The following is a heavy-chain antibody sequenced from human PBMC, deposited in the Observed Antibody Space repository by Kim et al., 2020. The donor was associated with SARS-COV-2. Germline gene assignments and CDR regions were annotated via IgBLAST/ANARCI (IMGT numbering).Heavy chain of an antibody. J-gene: IGHJ4*02. V-gene: IGHV4-34*01. Sequence: HPSTTSRVTISVATSKNQFSLTLSSVTAAATAVYYCARGRVATVHFDYWGQGTLVTVSS. CDR3: ARGRVATVHFDY. D-gene: IGHD5-12*01.